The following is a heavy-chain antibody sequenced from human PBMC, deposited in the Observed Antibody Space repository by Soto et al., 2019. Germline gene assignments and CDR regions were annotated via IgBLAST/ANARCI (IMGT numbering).Heavy chain of an antibody. CDR3: AREAAVITSPDS. J-gene: IGHJ4*02. Sequence: LRLSCAASGFTFSSYWMHWVRQAPGKGLVWVSRINSDGSRTMYADSVKGRFTISRDNAKNTLYLQMNSLRAEDTAVYYCAREAAVITSPDSWGQGTLVTVSS. CDR2: INSDGSRT. D-gene: IGHD3-16*01. CDR1: GFTFSSYW. V-gene: IGHV3-74*03.